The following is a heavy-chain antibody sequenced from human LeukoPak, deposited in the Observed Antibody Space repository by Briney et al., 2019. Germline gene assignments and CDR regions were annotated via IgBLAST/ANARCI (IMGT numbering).Heavy chain of an antibody. V-gene: IGHV3-23*01. CDR2: ISGSGGST. CDR1: GFTFSDYY. CDR3: AKASSGQTARYFDY. J-gene: IGHJ4*02. Sequence: GGSLRLSCAASGFTFSDYYMSWIRQAPGKGLEWVSAISGSGGSTYYADSVKGRFTISRDNSKNTLYLQMNSLRAEDTAVYYCAKASSGQTARYFDYWGQGTLVTVSS. D-gene: IGHD6-19*01.